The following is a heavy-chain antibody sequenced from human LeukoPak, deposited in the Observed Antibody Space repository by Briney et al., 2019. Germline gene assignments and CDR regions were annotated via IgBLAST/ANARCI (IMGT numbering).Heavy chain of an antibody. CDR3: ATAYYDFWSGYYPNWFDP. CDR2: INHSGST. CDR1: GGSFSGYY. D-gene: IGHD3-3*01. Sequence: PSETLSLTCAVYGGSFSGYYWSWIRQPPGKGLGWIGEINHSGSTNYNPSLKSRVTTSVDTSKNQFSLKLSSVTAADTAVYYCATAYYDFWSGYYPNWFDPWGQGTLVTVSS. V-gene: IGHV4-34*01. J-gene: IGHJ5*02.